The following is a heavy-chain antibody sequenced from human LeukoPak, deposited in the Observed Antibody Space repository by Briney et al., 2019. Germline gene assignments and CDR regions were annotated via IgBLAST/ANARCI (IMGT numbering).Heavy chain of an antibody. CDR3: ARDPRSGSYYYYYYMDV. Sequence: PGGSLRLSCAASGFTFSSYSMNWVRQAPGKGLEWVSYISSSSSTIYYADSVKGRFTISRDNAKNSLYLQMNSLRAEDTAVYYCARDPRSGSYYYYYYMDVWGKGTTVTVSS. J-gene: IGHJ6*03. CDR1: GFTFSSYS. D-gene: IGHD3-10*01. V-gene: IGHV3-48*01. CDR2: ISSSSSTI.